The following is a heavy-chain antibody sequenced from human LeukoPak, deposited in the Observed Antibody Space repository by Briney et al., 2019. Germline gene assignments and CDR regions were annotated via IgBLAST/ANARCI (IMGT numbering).Heavy chain of an antibody. Sequence: GVSLRLAWAAAGFTVSRYEMKWVRQAPGAGRKWVSTMSRSGSAIYSADTVQSRFNIPRDNAKNKLSLQMNSVRDENTAVYSCARGGSLGYWGPGTLVTVSS. V-gene: IGHV3-48*03. CDR1: GFTVSRYE. CDR2: MSRSGSAI. J-gene: IGHJ4*02. CDR3: ARGGSLGY. D-gene: IGHD6-19*01.